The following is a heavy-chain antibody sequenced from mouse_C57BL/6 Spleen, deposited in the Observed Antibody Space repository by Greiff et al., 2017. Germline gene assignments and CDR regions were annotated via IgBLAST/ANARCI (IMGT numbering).Heavy chain of an antibody. D-gene: IGHD1-1*01. CDR3: AREVGYYGSSYRAMDY. CDR1: GFTFSSYA. CDR2: ISDGGSYT. J-gene: IGHJ4*01. V-gene: IGHV5-4*01. Sequence: EVKLVESGGGLVKPGGSLKLSCAASGFTFSSYAMSWVRQTPEKRLEWVATISDGGSYTYYPDNVKGRFTISRDNAKNNLYLQMSHLKSEDTAMYYCAREVGYYGSSYRAMDYWGQGTSVTVSS.